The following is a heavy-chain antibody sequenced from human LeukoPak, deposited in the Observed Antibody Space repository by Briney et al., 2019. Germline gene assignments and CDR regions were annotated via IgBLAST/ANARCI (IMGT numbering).Heavy chain of an antibody. V-gene: IGHV4-34*01. Sequence: SETLSLTCAVYGGSFSGYYWSWIRQPPGKGLEWIGEINHSGSTNYNPSLTSRVTISVDTSKNQFSLKLSSVTPADTAVYYCASVPPPWLSLFDDWGQGTLVTVSS. D-gene: IGHD3-22*01. CDR2: INHSGST. CDR1: GGSFSGYY. CDR3: ASVPPPWLSLFDD. J-gene: IGHJ4*02.